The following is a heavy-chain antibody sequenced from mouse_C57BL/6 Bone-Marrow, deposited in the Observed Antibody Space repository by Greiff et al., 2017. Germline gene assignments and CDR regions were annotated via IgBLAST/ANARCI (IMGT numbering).Heavy chain of an antibody. CDR1: GFTFTDYY. J-gene: IGHJ3*01. V-gene: IGHV7-3*01. CDR3: ARLYSFAY. Sequence: EVKLMESGGGLVQPGGSLSLSCAASGFTFTDYYMSWVRQPPGQALEWLGFIRNKANGYTTEYSASVKGRFTISRDNSQSILYLQMNALGAEDSATYYCARLYSFAYWGQGTLVTVSA. CDR2: IRNKANGYTT. D-gene: IGHD2-1*01.